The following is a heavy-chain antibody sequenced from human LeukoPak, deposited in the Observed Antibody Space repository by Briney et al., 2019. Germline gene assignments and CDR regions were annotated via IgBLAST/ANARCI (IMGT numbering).Heavy chain of an antibody. CDR1: GGSFSGYY. D-gene: IGHD3-9*01. CDR2: INHSGST. CDR3: ARGRPDFDILTGLRHYGMDV. J-gene: IGHJ6*02. Sequence: SETLSLTCAVYGGSFSGYYWSWIRQPPGKGLEWIGEINHSGSTNYNPSLKSRVTISVDTSKNQFSLKLSSVTAADTAVYYCARGRPDFDILTGLRHYGMDVWGQGTLVTVSS. V-gene: IGHV4-34*01.